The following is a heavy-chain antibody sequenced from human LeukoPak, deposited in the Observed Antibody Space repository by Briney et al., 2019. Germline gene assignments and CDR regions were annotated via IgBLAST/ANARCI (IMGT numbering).Heavy chain of an antibody. J-gene: IGHJ2*01. CDR1: DGSFSGYH. Sequence: SETLSLTCAVYDGSFSGYHWSWIRQPPGKGLEWIGEVNHSGSTNYNPSLKSRVTISVDTSKNQFSLKLNSVTAADTAVYYCTRGAKNYDFWTDPPDQWYFDLWGRGTLVTVSS. D-gene: IGHD3/OR15-3a*01. CDR3: TRGAKNYDFWTDPPDQWYFDL. V-gene: IGHV4-34*01. CDR2: VNHSGST.